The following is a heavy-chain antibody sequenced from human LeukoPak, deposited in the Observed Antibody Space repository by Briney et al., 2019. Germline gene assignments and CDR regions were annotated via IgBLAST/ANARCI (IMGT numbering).Heavy chain of an antibody. D-gene: IGHD2-2*01. Sequence: EGSLRLSCATSGFTFSAYSMNWVRQAPGKGLEWVSSIDSGGSYKYHADSLKGRFTISRDNAKNSLYLQMNSLRAEDTAVYYCARDPYPLPNLLFDYWGQGTLVTVSS. J-gene: IGHJ4*02. CDR3: ARDPYPLPNLLFDY. CDR1: GFTFSAYS. V-gene: IGHV3-21*01. CDR2: IDSGGSYK.